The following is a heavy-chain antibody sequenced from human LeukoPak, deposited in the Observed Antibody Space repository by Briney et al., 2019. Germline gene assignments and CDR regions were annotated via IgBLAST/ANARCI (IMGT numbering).Heavy chain of an antibody. Sequence: GRSLRLSCAASGFTFSSYGMHWVRQAPGKGLEWVAVISYDGSNKYYADSVKGRFTISRDNSKNTLYLQMNSLRAEDTAVYYCAKDPGSESGYFDYWGQGTLVTVSS. V-gene: IGHV3-30*18. CDR1: GFTFSSYG. D-gene: IGHD3-9*01. CDR2: ISYDGSNK. CDR3: AKDPGSESGYFDY. J-gene: IGHJ4*02.